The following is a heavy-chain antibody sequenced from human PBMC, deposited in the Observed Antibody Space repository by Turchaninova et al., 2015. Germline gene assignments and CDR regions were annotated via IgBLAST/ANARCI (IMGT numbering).Heavy chain of an antibody. V-gene: IGHV3-30*04. CDR3: ASETHYYDISGYYPLGY. CDR1: GFTSSPSA. J-gene: IGHJ4*02. D-gene: IGHD3-22*01. Sequence: QVQLVESGGGVVQPGRSLRLSCAASGFTSSPSAMHWVRQAPSKGLEWVAVISSDGGNKNYAVSVSGRLTNSRYNSKNTLYLKRNRLRAEDTAVYYCASETHYYDISGYYPLGYWGQGTLVTVSS. CDR2: ISSDGGNK.